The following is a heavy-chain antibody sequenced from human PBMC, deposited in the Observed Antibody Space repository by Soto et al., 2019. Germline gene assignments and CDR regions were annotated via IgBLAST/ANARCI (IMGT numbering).Heavy chain of an antibody. CDR3: AKGFIVVVTVLRPDDAFDV. CDR2: ISGGGGST. CDR1: GFTFGNYG. D-gene: IGHD2-21*02. V-gene: IGHV3-23*01. J-gene: IGHJ3*01. Sequence: EVQLLESGGGLVQPGGSLRLSCAASGFTFGNYGMNWVRQAPGKGLEWVSGISGGGGSTYYADSVKGRFTISREPSKNTVFLEMNSLRAEDTAVYYCAKGFIVVVTVLRPDDAFDVWGQGTLVTVSS.